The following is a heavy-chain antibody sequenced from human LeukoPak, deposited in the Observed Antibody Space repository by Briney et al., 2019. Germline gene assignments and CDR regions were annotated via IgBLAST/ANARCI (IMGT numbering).Heavy chain of an antibody. D-gene: IGHD2-15*01. CDR3: AREKREYCSGGSCSSYYYYYMDV. J-gene: IGHJ6*03. V-gene: IGHV4-61*02. CDR2: IYTGGST. Sequence: PSQTLSLTCTVSGGSISSGSYYWSWIRQPAGKGLEWIGRIYTGGSTNYNPSLKSRVTISVDTSKNQFSLKLSSVTAADTAVYYCAREKREYCSGGSCSSYYYYYMDVWGKGTTVTISS. CDR1: GGSISSGSYY.